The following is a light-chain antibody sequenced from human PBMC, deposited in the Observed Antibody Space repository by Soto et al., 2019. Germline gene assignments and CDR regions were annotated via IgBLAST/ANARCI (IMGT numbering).Light chain of an antibody. CDR1: QSISSW. CDR3: HQYNSYPLT. CDR2: KAS. V-gene: IGKV1-5*03. Sequence: DIQMTQSPSTLSASVGDRVTITCRASQSISSWLAWYQQKPGKAPNLLIYKASSLERGAPSRFSGSGSGTEFPLTISSLQPDDFATDYCHQYNSYPLTFGGGTKVEIK. J-gene: IGKJ4*01.